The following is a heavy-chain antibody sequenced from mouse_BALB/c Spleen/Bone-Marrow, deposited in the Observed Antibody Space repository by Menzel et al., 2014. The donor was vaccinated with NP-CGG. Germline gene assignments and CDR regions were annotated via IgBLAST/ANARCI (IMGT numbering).Heavy chain of an antibody. J-gene: IGHJ3*01. CDR1: GYSITSDYA. CDR2: LSDSGST. V-gene: IGHV3-2*02. D-gene: IGHD2-2*01. CDR3: AYGYDLAWFAY. Sequence: EVQLQQSGPGRVKPSQSLSLTCTVTGYSITSDYAWNWIRQFPGNKLEWMGYLSDSGSTSYNPSLKSRISITRDTSKNQYFLQLNSVTTEDTATYYCAYGYDLAWFAYWGQGTLVTVSA.